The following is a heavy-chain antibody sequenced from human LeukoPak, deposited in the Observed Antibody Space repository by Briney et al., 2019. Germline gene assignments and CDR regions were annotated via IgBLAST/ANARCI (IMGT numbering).Heavy chain of an antibody. Sequence: GGSLRLSCVASGITFSSHGMDWVRQAPGKGLEWVAVIAADGGAKHYADSVEGRFTLSRDNSKNTLYLQMNSLSVEDTAVYYCAREATWGQWYFDHWGQGTPVTVSS. V-gene: IGHV3-30*03. CDR2: IAADGGAK. CDR3: AREATWGQWYFDH. J-gene: IGHJ4*02. D-gene: IGHD6-19*01. CDR1: GITFSSHG.